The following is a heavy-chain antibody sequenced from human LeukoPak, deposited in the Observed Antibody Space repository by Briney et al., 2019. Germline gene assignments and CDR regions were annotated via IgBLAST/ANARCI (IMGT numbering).Heavy chain of an antibody. J-gene: IGHJ6*03. CDR1: GFTFSSYA. CDR2: ISYDGSNK. Sequence: GGSLRLSCAASGFTFSSYAMHWVRQAPGKGLEWVAVISYDGSNKYYADSVKGRFTISRDNSKNTLYLQMNSLRAEDTAVYYCAREYYDFWSGYYSLGPYYYYMDVWGKGTTVTVSS. V-gene: IGHV3-30-3*01. D-gene: IGHD3-3*01. CDR3: AREYYDFWSGYYSLGPYYYYMDV.